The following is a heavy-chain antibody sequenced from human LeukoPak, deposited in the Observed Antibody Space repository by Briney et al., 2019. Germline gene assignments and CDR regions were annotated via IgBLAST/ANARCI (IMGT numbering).Heavy chain of an antibody. CDR2: IWYDGNDK. CDR3: ARDMWRNGYSNTFNL. V-gene: IGHV3-33*01. CDR1: GFTFITYA. J-gene: IGHJ3*01. D-gene: IGHD3-22*01. Sequence: GGSLRLSCAGSGFTFITYAMHWVRQAPGKGLEWVAVIWYDGNDKYYADSVKGRFTISRDNSKNTLDLQMNSLRAEDTAVYYCARDMWRNGYSNTFNLWGQGTMVTVSS.